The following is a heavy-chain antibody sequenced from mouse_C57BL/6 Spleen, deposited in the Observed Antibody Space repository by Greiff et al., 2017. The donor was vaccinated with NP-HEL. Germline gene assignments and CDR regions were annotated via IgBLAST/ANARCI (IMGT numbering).Heavy chain of an antibody. J-gene: IGHJ4*01. V-gene: IGHV1-15*01. CDR1: GYTFTDYE. CDR2: IDPETGGT. Sequence: VQLQQSGAELVRPGASVTLSCKASGYTFTDYEMHWVKQTPVHGLEWIGAIDPETGGTAYNQKFKGKAILTADKSSSTAYMELRSLTSEDSAVYYCTGLPYYYAMDYWGQGTSVTVSS. D-gene: IGHD5-1*01. CDR3: TGLPYYYAMDY.